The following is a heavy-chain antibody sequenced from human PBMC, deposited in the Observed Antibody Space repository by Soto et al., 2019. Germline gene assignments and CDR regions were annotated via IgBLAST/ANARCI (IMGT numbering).Heavy chain of an antibody. J-gene: IGHJ2*01. V-gene: IGHV1-3*01. Sequence: QVQLVQSGAEVKKPGASVKVSCKASGYTFTSYAMHWVRQAPGQRLEWMGWINAGNGNTKYSQKFQGRVTITRDTSASTAYMERSSLRSEDTAVYYCAGGGSRYWYFDLWGRGTLVTGSS. D-gene: IGHD1-26*01. CDR1: GYTFTSYA. CDR2: INAGNGNT. CDR3: AGGGSRYWYFDL.